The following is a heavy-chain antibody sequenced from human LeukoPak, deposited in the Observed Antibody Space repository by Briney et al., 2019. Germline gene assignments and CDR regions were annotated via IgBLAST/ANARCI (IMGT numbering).Heavy chain of an antibody. CDR2: IYYTGST. CDR1: GGSISSHY. D-gene: IGHD3-3*01. J-gene: IGHJ4*02. V-gene: IGHV4-59*11. CDR3: AREKGDNYDFWSGYNKGYFDY. Sequence: SETLSLTCSVSGGSISSHYWSWMRQPPGKGLEWIGYIYYTGSTDYNPSLKSRVTISVDRSKNQFSLKLSSVTAADTAVYYCAREKGDNYDFWSGYNKGYFDYWGQGTLVTVSS.